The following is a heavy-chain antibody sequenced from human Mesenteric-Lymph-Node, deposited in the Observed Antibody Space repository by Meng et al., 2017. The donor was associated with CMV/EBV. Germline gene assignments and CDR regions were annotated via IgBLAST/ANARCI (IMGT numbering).Heavy chain of an antibody. V-gene: IGHV5-51*01. J-gene: IGHJ4*02. CDR3: ARRHYSGGPITYYFDY. CDR1: GYSFTSYW. Sequence: SGYSFTSYWIGWVRQMPGKGLEWMGIIYPGDSDTRYSPSFQGQVTISADKSISTAYLQWSSLKASDTAMYYCARRHYSGGPITYYFDYWGQGTLVTVSS. D-gene: IGHD4-23*01. CDR2: IYPGDSDT.